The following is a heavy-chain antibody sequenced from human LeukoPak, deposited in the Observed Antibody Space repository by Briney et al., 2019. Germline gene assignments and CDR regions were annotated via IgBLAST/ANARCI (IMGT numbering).Heavy chain of an antibody. CDR2: IYPGDSNP. J-gene: IGHJ4*02. CDR1: GYSFTSYW. Sequence: PGESLKISCKGSGYSFTSYWVAWVRQMPGKGLEWMGIIYPGDSNPRYSPSFQGQVTISADKSITTAYLQWSSLKASDTAMYYCARHDSTVTSFDFWGQGTLVTVSS. CDR3: ARHDSTVTSFDF. D-gene: IGHD4-17*01. V-gene: IGHV5-51*01.